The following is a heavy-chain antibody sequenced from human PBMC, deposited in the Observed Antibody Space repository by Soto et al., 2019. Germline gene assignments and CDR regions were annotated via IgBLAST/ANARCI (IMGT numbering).Heavy chain of an antibody. CDR2: IYYSGST. Sequence: QLQLQESGPGLVKPSETLSLTCTVSGGSISSSSYYWGWIRQPPGKGLEWIGSIYYSGSTYYNPSLKSRVTISVDTSKNQFSLKLSSVTAADTAVYYCARQLVVAGPVGFDPWGQGTLVTVSS. CDR3: ARQLVVAGPVGFDP. J-gene: IGHJ5*02. V-gene: IGHV4-39*01. CDR1: GGSISSSSYY. D-gene: IGHD2-15*01.